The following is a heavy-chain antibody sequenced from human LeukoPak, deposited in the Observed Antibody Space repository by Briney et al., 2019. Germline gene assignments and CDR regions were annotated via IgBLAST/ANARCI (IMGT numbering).Heavy chain of an antibody. CDR2: INHNGNVN. D-gene: IGHD3-10*01. Sequence: GGSLRLSCAASGFTFSSYWMNWARQAPGKGLEWVASINHNGNVNYYVDSVKGRFTISRDNAKNSLYLQMSNLRAEDTAVYYCASGEDYFDYWGQGTLVTVSS. CDR1: GFTFSSYW. J-gene: IGHJ4*02. V-gene: IGHV3-7*03. CDR3: ASGEDYFDY.